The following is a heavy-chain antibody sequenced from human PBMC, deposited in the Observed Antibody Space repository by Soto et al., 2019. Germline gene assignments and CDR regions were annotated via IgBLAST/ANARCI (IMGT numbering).Heavy chain of an antibody. CDR3: ARSSSYDILTGYSLDY. CDR2: ISYSGST. V-gene: IGHV4-39*01. Sequence: PSETLSVTCPVSGGSLSSDGYYWGWIRQSPEKGLEWIASISYSGSTYYNPTLKSRLIISVDTSKSLFSLKLSSVTAADTAVYYCARSSSYDILTGYSLDYWGQGTLVTVSS. J-gene: IGHJ4*02. D-gene: IGHD3-9*01. CDR1: GGSLSSDGYY.